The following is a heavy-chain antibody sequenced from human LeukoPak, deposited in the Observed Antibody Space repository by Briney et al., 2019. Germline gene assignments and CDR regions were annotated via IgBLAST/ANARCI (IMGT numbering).Heavy chain of an antibody. CDR2: INDSGST. CDR1: GGSFSDYY. Sequence: PSETLSLTCAVYGGSFSDYYWGWIRQPPGKSLEWIGEINDSGSTNYNASLTSRVSMSVDTSKNQFSLKLTSVTAADTALYFCARGPSSGSGSLYFGHWGQTLLVTVSS. J-gene: IGHJ4*02. V-gene: IGHV4-34*01. D-gene: IGHD3-10*01. CDR3: ARGPSSGSGSLYFGH.